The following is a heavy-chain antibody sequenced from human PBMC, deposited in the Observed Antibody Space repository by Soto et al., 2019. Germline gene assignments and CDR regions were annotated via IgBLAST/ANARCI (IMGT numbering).Heavy chain of an antibody. D-gene: IGHD2-2*01. V-gene: IGHV4-39*01. Sequence: ADTLSQTFTGSIAQIRSSSFTRCWIRQPPGRGLEWIGSIYYSGTTYYNPSLNSRVTVSVDTSKNQFSLKVTSVTAADTAVYYCARLHGYCISSSCHGHYAMDVWGQGTTVT. CDR2: IYYSGTT. CDR1: IAQIRSSSFT. CDR3: ARLHGYCISSSCHGHYAMDV. J-gene: IGHJ6*02.